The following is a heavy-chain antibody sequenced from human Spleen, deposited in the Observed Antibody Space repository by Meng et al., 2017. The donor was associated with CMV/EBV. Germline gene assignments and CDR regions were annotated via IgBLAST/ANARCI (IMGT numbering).Heavy chain of an antibody. D-gene: IGHD5-18*01. CDR1: GFTFNTYW. CDR3: ARVGYSYGWDGFDY. CDR2: IKQDGSEK. J-gene: IGHJ4*02. V-gene: IGHV3-7*01. Sequence: GESLKISCVASGFTFNTYWMSWVRQAPGKGLEWVANIKQDGSEKYYVGSVKGRFTISRDNAKNSLYLQMNSLRAEDTAVYYCARVGYSYGWDGFDYWGQGTLVTVSS.